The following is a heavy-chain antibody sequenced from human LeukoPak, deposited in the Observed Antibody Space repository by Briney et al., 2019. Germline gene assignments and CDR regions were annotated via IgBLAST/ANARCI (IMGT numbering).Heavy chain of an antibody. D-gene: IGHD6-19*01. CDR1: GGSISSYY. CDR2: IYYSGST. CDR3: ARDHRSQWLGLDY. V-gene: IGHV4-59*06. J-gene: IGHJ4*02. Sequence: SETLSLTCTVSGGSISSYYWSWIRQHPGKGLEWIGYIYYSGSTYYNPSLKSRVTISVDTSKNQFSLKLSSVTAADTAVYYCARDHRSQWLGLDYWGQGTLVTVSS.